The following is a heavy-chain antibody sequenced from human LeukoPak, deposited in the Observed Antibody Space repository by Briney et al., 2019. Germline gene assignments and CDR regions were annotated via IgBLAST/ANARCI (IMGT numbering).Heavy chain of an antibody. CDR3: TVDNAY. J-gene: IGHJ4*02. CDR1: GFTFSSYS. D-gene: IGHD5-12*01. V-gene: IGHV3-21*01. Sequence: PGGSLRLSCAASGFTFSSYSMNWVRQAPGKGLEWVSSISPDSAYTYYADSLKGRFTISRDNAKNTLYLQMNSLRAEDTAVYYCTVDNAYWGQGTLVTVSS. CDR2: ISPDSAYT.